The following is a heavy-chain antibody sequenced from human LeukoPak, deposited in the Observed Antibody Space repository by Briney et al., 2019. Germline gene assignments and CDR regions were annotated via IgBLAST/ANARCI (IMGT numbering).Heavy chain of an antibody. Sequence: ASVKVSYKASGYTFTTYAMTWVRQAPGQGLEWLGRINTNTGSPTYAQGFTRRFVLSLDTSVRTAYLQISSLRAEDTAVYYCARQALPTMTTVPRRYWFDPWGQGTLVTVSS. CDR1: GYTFTTYA. V-gene: IGHV7-4-1*02. J-gene: IGHJ5*02. CDR3: ARQALPTMTTVPRRYWFDP. CDR2: INTNTGSP. D-gene: IGHD4-17*01.